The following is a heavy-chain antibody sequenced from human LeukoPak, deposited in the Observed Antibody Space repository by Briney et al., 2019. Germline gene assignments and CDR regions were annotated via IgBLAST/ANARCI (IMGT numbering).Heavy chain of an antibody. J-gene: IGHJ4*02. V-gene: IGHV3-49*04. CDR3: KWDHWDDEGDF. CDR2: IRSKDYGGTT. Sequence: PGRSLRLSCPASGFTFGDYAMSWVRQAPGKGLEWVGFIRSKDYGGTTEYAASVKGRFTISRDDSKNTFYLQMNSLKTEDTAVYYCKWDHWDDEGDFWGKGTLVTISS. CDR1: GFTFGDYA. D-gene: IGHD1-1*01.